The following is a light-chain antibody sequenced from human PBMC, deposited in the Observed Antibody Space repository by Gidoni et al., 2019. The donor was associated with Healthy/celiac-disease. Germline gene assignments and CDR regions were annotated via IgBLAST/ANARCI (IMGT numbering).Light chain of an antibody. J-gene: IGKJ1*01. CDR3: QQRSNWPPWT. CDR2: DAS. V-gene: IGKV3-11*01. Sequence: EIVLTQSPAHLSLSPGERATLSCSASQSVSSYLAWYQQKPGKAPRLLLYDASNRATGIPARFSGSVSGTDFTLTISSLEPEDFAVYYCQQRSNWPPWTFXQXTKVEIK. CDR1: QSVSSY.